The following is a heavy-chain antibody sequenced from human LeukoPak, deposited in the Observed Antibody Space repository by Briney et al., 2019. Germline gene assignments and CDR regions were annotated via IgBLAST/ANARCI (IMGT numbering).Heavy chain of an antibody. CDR1: GGSISSSNW. V-gene: IGHV4-4*02. Sequence: PSETLSLTCAVSGGSISSSNWWSWVRQPPGKGLEWIGEIYHSGSTNYNRSLKSRVTISVDKSKNQFSLKLSSVTAADTAVYYCARDGKISPYYGMDVWGQGTTVTVSS. CDR2: IYHSGST. D-gene: IGHD1-26*01. J-gene: IGHJ6*02. CDR3: ARDGKISPYYGMDV.